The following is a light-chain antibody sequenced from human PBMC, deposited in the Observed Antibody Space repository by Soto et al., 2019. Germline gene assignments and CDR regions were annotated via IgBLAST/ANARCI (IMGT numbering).Light chain of an antibody. CDR1: QSIGSW. Sequence: DIQMTQSPSTLSASVGDRVSITCRASQSIGSWLAWYQQKPGKAPKLLIYKASSLESGVPSRFSGSVSGTYFTLTINNLQPDDFATYYCQQYSTYPWTFGQGTKVDIK. CDR3: QQYSTYPWT. CDR2: KAS. V-gene: IGKV1-5*03. J-gene: IGKJ1*01.